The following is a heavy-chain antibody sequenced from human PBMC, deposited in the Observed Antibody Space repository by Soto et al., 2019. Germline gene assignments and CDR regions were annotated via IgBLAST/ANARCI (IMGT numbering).Heavy chain of an antibody. Sequence: LSLSCAASGFTFGDYAMYWVRQVLGKGLEWVSSISWNSGNIGYADSVKGRFTTSRDNAENSLYLQMNSLRPEDTALYYCVRSKGGYSYGTPFDYWGQGTLVTVSS. CDR2: ISWNSGNI. J-gene: IGHJ4*02. V-gene: IGHV3-9*01. CDR3: VRSKGGYSYGTPFDY. D-gene: IGHD5-18*01. CDR1: GFTFGDYA.